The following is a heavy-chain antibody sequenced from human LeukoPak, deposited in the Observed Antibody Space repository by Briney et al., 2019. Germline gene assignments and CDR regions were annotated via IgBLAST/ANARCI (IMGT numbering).Heavy chain of an antibody. Sequence: PGGSLRLSCAASGFAFSGYDMHWVRQSTGKSLEWVSAIGVTGDTYYPDSVKGRFTMSRENAKNSLFLQMNSLRAGDTAVYYCARGYVHAFDLSGQGTMVTVSS. V-gene: IGHV3-13*04. CDR1: GFAFSGYD. J-gene: IGHJ3*01. CDR3: ARGYVHAFDL. CDR2: IGVTGDT. D-gene: IGHD3-16*01.